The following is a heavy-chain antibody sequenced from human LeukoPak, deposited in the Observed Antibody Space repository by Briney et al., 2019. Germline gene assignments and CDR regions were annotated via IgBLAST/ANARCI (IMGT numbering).Heavy chain of an antibody. D-gene: IGHD4/OR15-4a*01. V-gene: IGHV3-53*01. CDR3: ARDPGGAKFDY. CDR2: IYSGGST. Sequence: AGGSLRLSCAASGFTVSSNYMSWVRQAPGKGLEWVSVIYSGGSTAYADSVKGRFAIARDNSKNTLYLQLNSLRAEDTAVFYCARDPGGAKFDYWGQGTLVTVSS. J-gene: IGHJ4*02. CDR1: GFTVSSNY.